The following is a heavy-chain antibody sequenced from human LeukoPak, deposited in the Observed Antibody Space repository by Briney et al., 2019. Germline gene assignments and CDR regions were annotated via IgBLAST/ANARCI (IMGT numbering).Heavy chain of an antibody. J-gene: IGHJ4*02. Sequence: GGSLRLSCAASGFTFSTYWMHWVRQAPGKGLVWVSRISSDGSSTIYADSVKGRFTISRDNANNTLYLQMNSLRAEDMAVYYCARWGSGKSFDYWGQGTLVTVSS. D-gene: IGHD3-10*01. CDR3: ARWGSGKSFDY. CDR2: ISSDGSST. CDR1: GFTFSTYW. V-gene: IGHV3-74*01.